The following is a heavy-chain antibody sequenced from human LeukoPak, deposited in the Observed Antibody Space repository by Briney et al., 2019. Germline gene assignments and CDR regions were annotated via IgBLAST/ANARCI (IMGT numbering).Heavy chain of an antibody. Sequence: GGSLRLSCAASEFTFSSYWMHWVRQAPGKGVVWVSRIYSGVSTTMYADSVKGRFTISRDNAKNTLYLQMNGLRAEDTAVYYCVRGRIDYGAFDIWGQGTMVTVSS. D-gene: IGHD4-17*01. CDR2: IYSGVSTT. J-gene: IGHJ3*02. CDR1: EFTFSSYW. V-gene: IGHV3-74*03. CDR3: VRGRIDYGAFDI.